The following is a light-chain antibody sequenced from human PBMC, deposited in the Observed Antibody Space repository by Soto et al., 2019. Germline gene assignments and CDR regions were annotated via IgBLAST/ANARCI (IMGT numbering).Light chain of an antibody. J-gene: IGLJ7*01. CDR3: QVWDVSSDHVI. CDR2: YDT. Sequence: SSELTQPPSVSVAPGQTANITCGGSSIGSKSVHWYQLKAGQAPLLVIHYDTGRPSGIPERISGSNSGNTATLTISKAEAGDEADYFCQVWDVSSDHVIFGGGTQLTVL. CDR1: SIGSKS. V-gene: IGLV3-21*04.